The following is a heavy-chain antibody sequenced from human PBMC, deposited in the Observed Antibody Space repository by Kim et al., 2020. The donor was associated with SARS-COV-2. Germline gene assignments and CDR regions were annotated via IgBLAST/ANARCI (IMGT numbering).Heavy chain of an antibody. CDR1: GLAFRSYT. CDR3: VK. CDR2: IATNGFDS. V-gene: IGHV3-64D*09. Sequence: GGSLRLSCSASGLAFRSYTMHWVRQAPGKGLEYVSCIATNGFDSYYADSVQGRFTLSRDSSKNILYLQMSGLRPEDTAGYFCVKRGR. J-gene: IGHJ2*01.